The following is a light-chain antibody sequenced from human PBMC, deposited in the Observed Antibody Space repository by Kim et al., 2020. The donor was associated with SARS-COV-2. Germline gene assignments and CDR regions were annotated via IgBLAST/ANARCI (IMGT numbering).Light chain of an antibody. CDR1: SSDVGGYNY. CDR3: SSYAGSNNEV. CDR2: EVS. V-gene: IGLV2-8*01. J-gene: IGLJ2*01. Sequence: GPAVTIAFAATSSDVGGYNYVSWYQQHPGKAPKLMIYEVSKRPSGVPDRFSGSKSGNTASLTVSGLQAEDEADYYCSSYAGSNNEVFGGGTQLTVL.